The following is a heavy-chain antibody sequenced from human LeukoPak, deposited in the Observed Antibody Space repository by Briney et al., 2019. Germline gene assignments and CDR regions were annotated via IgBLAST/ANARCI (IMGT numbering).Heavy chain of an antibody. Sequence: SETLSLTCTVSGGSISTYYWSWIRQPPGKGLEWIGYIYYSGSTNYNPSLKSRVTISVDTSKNQFSLKLSSVTAADTAVYYCARTVGALYDAFNIWGQGSMVTVSS. CDR2: IYYSGST. CDR3: ARTVGALYDAFNI. CDR1: GGSISTYY. J-gene: IGHJ3*02. V-gene: IGHV4-59*08. D-gene: IGHD1-26*01.